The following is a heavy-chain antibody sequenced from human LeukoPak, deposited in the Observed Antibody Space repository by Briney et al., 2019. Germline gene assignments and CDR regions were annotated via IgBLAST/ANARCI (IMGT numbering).Heavy chain of an antibody. J-gene: IGHJ4*02. Sequence: PGGSLRLSCSAPGFTFSSYAMSWVRQAPGKGLEWVSAISGSGGSTYYADPVKGRFTISRDNSKNTLYLQMNSLRAEDTAVYYCAKRRPVDTAIAYWGQGTLVTVSS. CDR2: ISGSGGST. CDR1: GFTFSSYA. V-gene: IGHV3-23*01. CDR3: AKRRPVDTAIAY. D-gene: IGHD5-18*01.